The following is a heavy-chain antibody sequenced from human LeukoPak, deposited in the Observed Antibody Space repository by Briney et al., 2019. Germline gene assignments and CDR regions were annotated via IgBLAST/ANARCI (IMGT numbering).Heavy chain of an antibody. CDR3: ARSVEGYCRGGSCYSYSYYMDV. V-gene: IGHV4-38-2*02. CDR2: IYQRATV. CDR1: GYSISSGYF. J-gene: IGHJ6*03. D-gene: IGHD2-15*01. Sequence: SETLSLTCNVSGYSISSGYFWGWVRQPPGKGLEWIGSIYQRATVHYNPSLKSRVTISVDTSKNQFSLKLSSVTAADTAVYYCARSVEGYCRGGSCYSYSYYMDVWGKGTTVTVSS.